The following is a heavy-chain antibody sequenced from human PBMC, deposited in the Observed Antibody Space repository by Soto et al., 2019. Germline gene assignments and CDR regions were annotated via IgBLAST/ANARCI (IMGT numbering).Heavy chain of an antibody. CDR3: AREGVAPYYYYGMDV. J-gene: IGHJ6*02. V-gene: IGHV1-69*05. Sequence: ASVKVSCKASGGTFSNYAISWVRQAPGQGLEWMGGIIPIFGTTNYAQTFQGRVTMTTDASTSTVYMEVRSLRSDDTAVYYCAREGVAPYYYYGMDVWGQGTPVTVSS. CDR1: GGTFSNYA. CDR2: IIPIFGTT. D-gene: IGHD5-12*01.